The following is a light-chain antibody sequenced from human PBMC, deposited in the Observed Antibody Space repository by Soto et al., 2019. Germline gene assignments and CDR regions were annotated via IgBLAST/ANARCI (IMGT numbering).Light chain of an antibody. CDR1: QSVSSSY. Sequence: EIVLTQSPVTLSLSPCERATLSCRASQSVSSSYLAWYQQKPGQAPRLLIYGASSRATGIPDRFSGSGSGTDFTLTIGRLEPEDFAVYYCQQYGSSPLTFGGGTKVDIK. CDR2: GAS. J-gene: IGKJ4*01. CDR3: QQYGSSPLT. V-gene: IGKV3-20*01.